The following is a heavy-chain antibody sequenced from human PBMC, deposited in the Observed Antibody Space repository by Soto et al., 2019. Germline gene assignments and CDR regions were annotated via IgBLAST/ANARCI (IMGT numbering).Heavy chain of an antibody. D-gene: IGHD5-18*01. CDR1: GGTFSSYA. Sequence: QVQLVQSGAEGKKPGSSVKVSCKASGGTFSSYAISWVRQAPGQGLEWMGGIIPIFGTANYAQKFQGRVTITADESTSTAYMELSSLRSEDTAVYYCARDRARGYSYGYVNWFDPWGQGTLVTVSS. CDR2: IIPIFGTA. J-gene: IGHJ5*02. V-gene: IGHV1-69*01. CDR3: ARDRARGYSYGYVNWFDP.